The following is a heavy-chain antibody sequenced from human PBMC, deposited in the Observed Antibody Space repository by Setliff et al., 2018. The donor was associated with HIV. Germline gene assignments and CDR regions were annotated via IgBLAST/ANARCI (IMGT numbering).Heavy chain of an antibody. CDR2: IYYSGST. J-gene: IGHJ2*01. CDR3: ARHPAEGSGSYAALKRYFDL. Sequence: SETLSLTCTVSGASTGSSTYYWGCIRQPPGKGLEWIGSIYYSGSTYYNPSLKSRVTISRDTSKNHFSLKLSSVTAADTAIYYCARHPAEGSGSYAALKRYFDLWGRGTLVTVSS. D-gene: IGHD3-10*01. CDR1: GASTGSSTYY. V-gene: IGHV4-39*01.